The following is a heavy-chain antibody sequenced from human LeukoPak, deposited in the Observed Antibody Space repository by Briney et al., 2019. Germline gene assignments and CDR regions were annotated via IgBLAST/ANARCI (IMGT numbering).Heavy chain of an antibody. Sequence: GRSLRLSCVASGFTFSNYGMHWVRQAPGKGLEWVGRSRNKANSYTTEYAASVKGRFTISRDDSENSLYLQMNSLKTEDTAVYYCARVNNGGYYYFDSWGQGTLVTVSS. D-gene: IGHD1/OR15-1a*01. CDR1: GFTFSNYG. V-gene: IGHV3-72*01. CDR3: ARVNNGGYYYFDS. CDR2: SRNKANSYTT. J-gene: IGHJ4*02.